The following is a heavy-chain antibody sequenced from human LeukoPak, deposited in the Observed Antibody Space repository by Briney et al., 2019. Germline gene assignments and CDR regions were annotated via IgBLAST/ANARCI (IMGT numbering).Heavy chain of an antibody. Sequence: SETLSLTCTVSGGSISSPYWSWIRQPPGKGLVWLVFIYYGGTTRYKTSLRSGSTISAATSKNHLSLKLTSVSAADTAVYYCARLIDNDSSGDPDTFDMWGQGIMVTVSS. V-gene: IGHV4-59*11. CDR2: IYYGGTT. J-gene: IGHJ3*02. CDR1: GGSISSPY. D-gene: IGHD3-22*01. CDR3: ARLIDNDSSGDPDTFDM.